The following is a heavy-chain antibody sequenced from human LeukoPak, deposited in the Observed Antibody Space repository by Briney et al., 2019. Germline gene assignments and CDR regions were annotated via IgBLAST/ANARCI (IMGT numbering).Heavy chain of an antibody. CDR2: IKEDGGEK. V-gene: IGHV3-7*01. D-gene: IGHD3-3*01. CDR3: ARMAGAIFGGGFDY. J-gene: IGHJ4*02. CDR1: GFTFSNYW. Sequence: HPGGSLRLSCAASGFTFSNYWMTWARQAPGTGLEWVANIKEDGGEKNYVDSLKGRFTISRDKAKNSLYLQMNSLRAEDTAIYYCARMAGAIFGGGFDYWGQGTPVTVSS.